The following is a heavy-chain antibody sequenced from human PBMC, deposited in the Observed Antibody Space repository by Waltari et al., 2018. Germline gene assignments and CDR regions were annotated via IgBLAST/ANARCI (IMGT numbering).Heavy chain of an antibody. J-gene: IGHJ6*03. Sequence: QVQLVQSGAEMKKPGASVKVSCQASGYTFLHHGVTWVRQAPGQGLEWLGWISPYNGNTNYAQKFQGRVTMTTDTSTSTAYMELRSLRFDDTAVYYCARGDRIYYYYMDVWGKGTTVIVSS. V-gene: IGHV1-18*01. CDR2: ISPYNGNT. CDR1: GYTFLHHG. CDR3: ARGDRIYYYYMDV.